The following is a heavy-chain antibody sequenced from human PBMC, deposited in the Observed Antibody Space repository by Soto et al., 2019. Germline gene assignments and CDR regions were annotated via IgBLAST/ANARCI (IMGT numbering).Heavy chain of an antibody. CDR1: GFTFSSYA. CDR3: AKKSSGSYYYYYGMDV. V-gene: IGHV3-23*01. Sequence: SGGSLRLSCAASGFTFSSYAMSWVRQAPGKGLEWVSAISGSGGSTYYADSVKGRFTISRDNSKNTLYLQMNSLRAEDTAVYYCAKKSSGSYYYYYGMDVWGQGTTVTVS. CDR2: ISGSGGST. D-gene: IGHD6-19*01. J-gene: IGHJ6*02.